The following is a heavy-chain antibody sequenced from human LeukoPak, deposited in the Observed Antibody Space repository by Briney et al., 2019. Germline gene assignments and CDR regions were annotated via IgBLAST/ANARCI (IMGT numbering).Heavy chain of an antibody. J-gene: IGHJ4*02. CDR3: AKGARYGSGSFDY. Sequence: PGGSLRLSCEASGFTFSIYTMNWVRQAPGKGLEWVSLISAGSRHIYYADSVRGRFTISRDNSKNTLYLQMNSLRAEDTAVYYCAKGARYGSGSFDYWGQGTLVTVSS. D-gene: IGHD3-10*01. V-gene: IGHV3-21*04. CDR1: GFTFSIYT. CDR2: ISAGSRHI.